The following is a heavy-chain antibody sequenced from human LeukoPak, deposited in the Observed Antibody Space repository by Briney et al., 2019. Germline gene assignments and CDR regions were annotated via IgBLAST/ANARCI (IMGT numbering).Heavy chain of an antibody. CDR1: GGSFSGYY. CDR3: ARRERWLQIGAFDI. V-gene: IGHV4-34*01. Sequence: PSETLSLTCAVYGGSFSGYYWSWIRQPPGKGLEWIGEINHSGSTNYNPSLKRRVTISVDTSKNQFSLKLSSVTAADTAVYYCARRERWLQIGAFDIWGQGTTVTVSS. J-gene: IGHJ3*02. D-gene: IGHD5-24*01. CDR2: INHSGST.